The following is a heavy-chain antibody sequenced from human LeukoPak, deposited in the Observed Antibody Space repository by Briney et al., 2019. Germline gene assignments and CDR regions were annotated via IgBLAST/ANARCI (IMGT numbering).Heavy chain of an antibody. J-gene: IGHJ4*02. V-gene: IGHV1-18*01. D-gene: IGHD3-10*01. Sequence: EASVKVSCKPSGYTFTDFGINWVRQAPGQGLEWMGRFTTYNGNTNYAQKFQGRVTMTTDTSTSTAYMELRSLRSDDTAVYYCARAIGEFDYWGQGTLVTVSS. CDR2: FTTYNGNT. CDR1: GYTFTDFG. CDR3: ARAIGEFDY.